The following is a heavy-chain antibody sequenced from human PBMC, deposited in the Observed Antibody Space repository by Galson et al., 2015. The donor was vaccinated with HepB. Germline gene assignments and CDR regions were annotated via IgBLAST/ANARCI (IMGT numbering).Heavy chain of an antibody. CDR2: IYTSGST. CDR3: ARDGGIAAAGTIGGEFSDYYYYMDV. J-gene: IGHJ6*03. V-gene: IGHV4-61*02. CDR1: GGSISSGSYY. D-gene: IGHD6-13*01. Sequence: TLSLTCTVSGGSISSGSYYWSWIRQPAGKGLEWIGRIYTSGSTNYNPSLKSRVTMSVDTSKNQFSLKLSSVTAADTAVYYCARDGGIAAAGTIGGEFSDYYYYMDVWGKGTTVTVSS.